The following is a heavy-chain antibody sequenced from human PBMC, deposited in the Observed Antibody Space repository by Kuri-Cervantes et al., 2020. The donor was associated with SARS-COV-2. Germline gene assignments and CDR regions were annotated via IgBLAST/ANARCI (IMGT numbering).Heavy chain of an antibody. J-gene: IGHJ3*02. D-gene: IGHD3-22*01. CDR3: ARELGITMSWDAFDI. CDR2: INHSGST. CDR1: GGSFSGYY. V-gene: IGHV4-34*01. Sequence: ESLKISCAVYGGSFSGYYWSWIRQPPGKGLEWIGEINHSGSTNYNPSLKSRVTISVDTSKNQFSLKLSSVTAADTAVYYCARELGITMSWDAFDIWGQGTMVTVSS.